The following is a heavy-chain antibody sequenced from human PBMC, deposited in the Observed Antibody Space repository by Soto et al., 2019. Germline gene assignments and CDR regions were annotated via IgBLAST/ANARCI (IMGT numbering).Heavy chain of an antibody. V-gene: IGHV2-5*02. J-gene: IGHJ5*02. CDR2: IYWDDDK. D-gene: IGHD3-16*01. CDR1: GFSLSTSGVG. CDR3: AHSLYDYVWGTNWFDP. Sequence: QITLKESGPTLVKPTQTLTLTCTFSGFSLSTSGVGVGLIRQPPGKALEWLALIYWDDDKRYSASLKSRLTITKDTSKNQVVLTMTNMDPVDTATYCCAHSLYDYVWGTNWFDPWGQGTLVTVSS.